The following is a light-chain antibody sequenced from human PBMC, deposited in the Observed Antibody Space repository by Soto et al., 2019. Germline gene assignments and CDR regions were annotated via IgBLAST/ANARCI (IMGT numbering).Light chain of an antibody. V-gene: IGLV2-23*01. CDR3: AAWDDSLSGS. CDR2: EGS. J-gene: IGLJ3*02. Sequence: QSALTQPASVSGSPGQSITISCTGTSSDVGSYNLVSWYQQHPGKAPKLMIYEGSKRPSGVSNRFSGSKSGNTASLTISGLRSEDEADYYCAAWDDSLSGSFGGGTKVTVL. CDR1: SSDVGSYNL.